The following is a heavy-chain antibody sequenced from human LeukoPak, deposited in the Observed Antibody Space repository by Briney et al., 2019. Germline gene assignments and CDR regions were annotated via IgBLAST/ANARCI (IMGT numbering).Heavy chain of an antibody. CDR2: ISVTSSTI. Sequence: GGSLRLSCAVSGFTFTSYSMNWVRQAPGKGLEWVSYISVTSSTIHYADSVRGRFTISRDNAKNSLDLQMSSLRDEDTAVYYCTRDRGGNYDSLTGTYRVGFFDYWGQGTLVTVSS. V-gene: IGHV3-48*02. CDR1: GFTFTSYS. D-gene: IGHD3-9*01. J-gene: IGHJ4*02. CDR3: TRDRGGNYDSLTGTYRVGFFDY.